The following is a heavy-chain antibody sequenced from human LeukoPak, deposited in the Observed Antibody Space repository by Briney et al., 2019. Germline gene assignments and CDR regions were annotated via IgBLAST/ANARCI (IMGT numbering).Heavy chain of an antibody. V-gene: IGHV1-18*01. D-gene: IGHD3-22*01. CDR2: ISAYNGNT. J-gene: IGHJ4*02. CDR1: GYTFTSYG. Sequence: ASVKVSCKASGYTFTSYGISWVRQAPGQGLEWMGWISAYNGNTNYAQKLQGRVTMTSDTSTSTFYMELSSLRSEDTAVYYCARVVDYDSSGYYDYWGQGTLVTVSS. CDR3: ARVVDYDSSGYYDY.